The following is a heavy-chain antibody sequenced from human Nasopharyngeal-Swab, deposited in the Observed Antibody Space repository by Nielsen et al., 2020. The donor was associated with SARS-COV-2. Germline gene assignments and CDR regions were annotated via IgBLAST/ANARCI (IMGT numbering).Heavy chain of an antibody. CDR1: GFTFSSYG. Sequence: GESLKISCEASGFTFSSYGMHWVRQAPGKGLEWVAVIWYDGSNKYYADSVKGRFTISRDNSKNTLYLQMNSLRAEDTAVYYCARDLPAFYDSSGYNFGYWGQGTLVTVSS. D-gene: IGHD3-22*01. CDR2: IWYDGSNK. J-gene: IGHJ4*02. V-gene: IGHV3-33*08. CDR3: ARDLPAFYDSSGYNFGY.